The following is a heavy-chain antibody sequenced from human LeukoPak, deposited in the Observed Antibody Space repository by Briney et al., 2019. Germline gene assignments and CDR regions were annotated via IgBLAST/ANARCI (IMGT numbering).Heavy chain of an antibody. J-gene: IGHJ4*02. CDR2: INPNSGGT. CDR1: GYTFTGYY. CDR3: ARGERDSSSWPLNY. D-gene: IGHD6-13*01. V-gene: IGHV1-2*02. Sequence: ASVKGSCKASGYTFTGYYMHWVPQDPGQGLEWMGWINPNSGGTKYAQQFQGRVTMTRDTSIRTAYMELTRLTSDDTAVYYCARGERDSSSWPLNYWGQGTLVPVSS.